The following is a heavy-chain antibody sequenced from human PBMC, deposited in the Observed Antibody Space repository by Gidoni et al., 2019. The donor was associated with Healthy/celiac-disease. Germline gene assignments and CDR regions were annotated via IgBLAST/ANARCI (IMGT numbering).Heavy chain of an antibody. D-gene: IGHD3-16*01. CDR2: IIPILGIA. J-gene: IGHJ4*02. CDR3: AREGGDGYNIDY. CDR1: GGTFSSST. V-gene: IGHV1-69*08. Sequence: QVQLVQSGAEVKKPGSSVKVSCKASGGTFSSSTISWVRQAPGQGLEWMGRIIPILGIANYAQKFQGRVTITADKSTSTAYMELSSLRSEDTAVYYCAREGGDGYNIDYWGQGTLVTVSS.